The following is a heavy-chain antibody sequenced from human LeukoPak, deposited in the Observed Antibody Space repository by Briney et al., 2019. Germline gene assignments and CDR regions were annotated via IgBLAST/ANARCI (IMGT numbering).Heavy chain of an antibody. CDR1: GVSFSGYY. CDR3: ARGSRTPDY. V-gene: IGHV4-34*01. D-gene: IGHD1-14*01. CDR2: INHSGST. J-gene: IGHJ4*02. Sequence: SQTLSLTRAVYGVSFSGYYWIWIRQPPGKGLEWVGEINHSGSTINNPSLQSRVTISVATSKIEFSLKLSSVSAADTAVYYCARGSRTPDYWGQGTLVTVSS.